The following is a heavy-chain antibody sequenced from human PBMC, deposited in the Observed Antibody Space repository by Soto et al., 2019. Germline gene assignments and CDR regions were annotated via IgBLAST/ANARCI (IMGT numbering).Heavy chain of an antibody. CDR3: ARGPPAYCGGDCLVADDY. Sequence: GASVKVSCKASGGTFSSYAISWVRQAPGQGLEWMGGIIPIFGTANYAQKFQGRVTITADESTSTAYMELSSLRSEDTAVYYCARGPPAYCGGDCLVADDYWGQGTLVTVSS. CDR2: IIPIFGTA. D-gene: IGHD2-21*02. CDR1: GGTFSSYA. J-gene: IGHJ4*02. V-gene: IGHV1-69*13.